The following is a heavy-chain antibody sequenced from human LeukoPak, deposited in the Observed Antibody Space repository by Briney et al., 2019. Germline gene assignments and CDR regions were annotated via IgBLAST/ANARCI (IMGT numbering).Heavy chain of an antibody. J-gene: IGHJ3*02. Sequence: SETLSLTCTVSGGSISSGDYYWSWIRQPPGKGLEWIGYIYYSGSTYYNPSLKSRVTISVDTSKNQFSLKLSSVTAADTAVYYCARGEDYGDYESAFDIWGQGTMVTVSS. CDR2: IYYSGST. CDR3: ARGEDYGDYESAFDI. CDR1: GGSISSGDYY. V-gene: IGHV4-30-4*01. D-gene: IGHD4-17*01.